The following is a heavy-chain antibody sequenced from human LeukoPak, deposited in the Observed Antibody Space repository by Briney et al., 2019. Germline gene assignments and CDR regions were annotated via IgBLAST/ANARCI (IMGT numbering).Heavy chain of an antibody. Sequence: SVKVSCKASGGTFSSYAISWVRQAPGQGLEWMGGIIPIFGTANYAQKFQGRVTITTDESTSTAYMELSSLRSEDTAVYYCARDLWYCGCTSCSSPGAFDIWGQGTMVTVSS. V-gene: IGHV1-69*05. CDR1: GGTFSSYA. CDR2: IIPIFGTA. CDR3: ARDLWYCGCTSCSSPGAFDI. J-gene: IGHJ3*02. D-gene: IGHD2-2*01.